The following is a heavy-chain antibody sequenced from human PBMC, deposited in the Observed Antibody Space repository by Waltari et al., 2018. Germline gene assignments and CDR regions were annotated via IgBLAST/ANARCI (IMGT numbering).Heavy chain of an antibody. CDR2: IIPVLGTT. CDR1: VATFSSYV. CDR3: ARSGPPNGPGLDY. J-gene: IGHJ4*02. D-gene: IGHD2-8*01. Sequence: QVQLVQSGAEVKKPGSSVKVSCKASVATFSSYVITWVRQAPGQGLEWMGGIIPVLGTTNYAQKFQGRVTISTDESTSTAYMELSSLRSEDTAVYYCARSGPPNGPGLDYWGQGTLVTVSS. V-gene: IGHV1-69*05.